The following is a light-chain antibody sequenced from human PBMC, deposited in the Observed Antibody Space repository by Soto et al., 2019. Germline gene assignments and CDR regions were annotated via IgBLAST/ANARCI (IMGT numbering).Light chain of an antibody. CDR3: KQYNNWPPWT. V-gene: IGKV3-15*01. J-gene: IGKJ1*01. Sequence: EIVMTQSPATLSVSPGERATLSCRASQSVSSNLAWYQQKPGQAPRLLIYGASTRATGIPARFSGSGSGTEFTLTISSLQSEDFAFYYCKQYNNWPPWTFGQGTKVET. CDR2: GAS. CDR1: QSVSSN.